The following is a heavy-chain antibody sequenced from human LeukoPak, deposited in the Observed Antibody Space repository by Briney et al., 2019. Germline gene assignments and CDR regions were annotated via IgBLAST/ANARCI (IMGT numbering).Heavy chain of an antibody. D-gene: IGHD5-18*01. Sequence: ASVKVSCKASGYTFTSYYMHWVRQAPGQGLEWMGIINPSCGSTSYAQKFQGRVTMTRDTSTSTVYMELSSLRSKDTAVYYCARRNIQLWPHTWFDPWGQGTLVTVSS. CDR2: INPSCGST. CDR3: ARRNIQLWPHTWFDP. V-gene: IGHV1-46*01. CDR1: GYTFTSYY. J-gene: IGHJ5*02.